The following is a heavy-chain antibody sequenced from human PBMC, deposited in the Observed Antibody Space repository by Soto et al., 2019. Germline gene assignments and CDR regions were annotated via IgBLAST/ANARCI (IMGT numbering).Heavy chain of an antibody. D-gene: IGHD2-21*02. V-gene: IGHV1-18*01. Sequence: SVKVACNASGYTFTGYGISWVRQAPGQGLEWMGWISAYNGNTNYAQKIQGRVTMTTDTSTSTAYMELRSLRSDDTAVYYCARDVGVVVTAIIDYWRQGTLVTVYS. CDR2: ISAYNGNT. CDR3: ARDVGVVVTAIIDY. CDR1: GYTFTGYG. J-gene: IGHJ4*02.